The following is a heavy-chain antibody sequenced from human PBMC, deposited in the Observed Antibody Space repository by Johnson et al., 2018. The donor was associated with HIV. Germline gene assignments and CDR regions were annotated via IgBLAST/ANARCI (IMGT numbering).Heavy chain of an antibody. CDR1: GFTFSSYA. J-gene: IGHJ3*02. D-gene: IGHD6-13*01. Sequence: QMLLVESGGGVVRPGGSLRLSCAASGFTFSSYAMHWVRQAPGKGLEWVAVISYDGSNKYYADSVKGRFTISRDNSKNTLYLQMNSLRAEDTAVYYCAREKLRYSRPSKHDAFDIWGQGTVVTVSS. CDR2: ISYDGSNK. CDR3: AREKLRYSRPSKHDAFDI. V-gene: IGHV3-30*04.